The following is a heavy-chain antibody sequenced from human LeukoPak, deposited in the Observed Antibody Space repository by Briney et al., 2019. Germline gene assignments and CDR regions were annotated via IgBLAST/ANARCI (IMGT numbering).Heavy chain of an antibody. D-gene: IGHD3-10*01. V-gene: IGHV4-59*01. Sequence: SETLSLTCTVSGGSISSYYWSWIRQPPGKGLEWIGYIYYSGSSNYNPSLKSRVTISLETSKNQFALNLTSVTAADTAEYYCARDSPMVRGLIGYFDLWGRGTLVTVSS. CDR1: GGSISSYY. CDR2: IYYSGSS. J-gene: IGHJ2*01. CDR3: ARDSPMVRGLIGYFDL.